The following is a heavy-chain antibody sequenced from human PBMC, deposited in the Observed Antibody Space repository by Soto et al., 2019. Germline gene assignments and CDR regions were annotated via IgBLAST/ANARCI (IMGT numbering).Heavy chain of an antibody. Sequence: QVQLVESGGGVVQPGRSLRLSCAASGFTFSTYGMHWVRQAPGKGLEWVAVISYDGSNKYYADSVKGRFTISRDNSKNTLYLQMSSLTAEDTAVYYCAKGFSYSVIDYWGQRTLVTVSS. D-gene: IGHD5-18*01. CDR1: GFTFSTYG. V-gene: IGHV3-30*18. CDR2: ISYDGSNK. CDR3: AKGFSYSVIDY. J-gene: IGHJ4*02.